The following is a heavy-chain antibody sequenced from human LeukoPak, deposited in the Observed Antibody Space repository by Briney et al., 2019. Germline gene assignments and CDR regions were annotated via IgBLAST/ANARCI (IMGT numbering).Heavy chain of an antibody. CDR2: INHSGST. CDR1: GGSFSGYY. Sequence: SETLSLTCAVYGGSFSGYYWSWIRQPPGKGLEWIGEINHSGSTNYNPSLKSRVTISVDTSKNQFSLKLSSVTAADTAVYYCARGSPLYIVGASYLDYWGQGTLVTVSS. D-gene: IGHD1-26*01. CDR3: ARGSPLYIVGASYLDY. V-gene: IGHV4-34*01. J-gene: IGHJ4*02.